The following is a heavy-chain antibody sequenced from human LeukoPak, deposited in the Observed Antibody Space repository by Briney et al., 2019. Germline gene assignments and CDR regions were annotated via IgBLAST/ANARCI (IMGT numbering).Heavy chain of an antibody. CDR2: INHSGRT. V-gene: IGHV4-34*01. J-gene: IGHJ5*02. CDR1: GGSFSGYY. CDR3: ARTFLGYCSSTSCSYRYNWFDP. D-gene: IGHD2-2*01. Sequence: PSETLSLTCAAYGGSFSGYYWSWIRQPPGKGMKWIGEINHSGRTNYNPSLKSRVTISVDTSKNQFSLKLSSVTAADTAVYYCARTFLGYCSSTSCSYRYNWFDPWGQGTLVTVSS.